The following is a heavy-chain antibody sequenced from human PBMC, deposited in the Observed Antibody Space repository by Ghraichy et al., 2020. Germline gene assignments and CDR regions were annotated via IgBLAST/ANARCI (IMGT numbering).Heavy chain of an antibody. Sequence: LSLTCAASGFTFSDYGMSWVRQAPGKGLEWVACISAAGTIYYADSVKGRFSISRDNSKKTVYLQMISLRAEDTAMYYCVKRSSYPEYFQHWGQGALVTVSS. CDR2: ISAAGTI. V-gene: IGHV3-23*01. CDR3: VKRSSYPEYFQH. J-gene: IGHJ1*01. CDR1: GFTFSDYG.